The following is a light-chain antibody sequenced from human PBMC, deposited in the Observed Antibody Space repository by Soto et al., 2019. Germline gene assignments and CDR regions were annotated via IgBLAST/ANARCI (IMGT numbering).Light chain of an antibody. CDR1: QSVGTN. V-gene: IGKV3-15*01. Sequence: EIVMTQSPATLSVSPGERATLSCRASQSVGTNLAWYQQKPGQAPRLLIYGASTRASGIPGRFSGSGSGTEFTLTISSLQPDDFATYYCQHYNSYSEAFGQGTKVDIK. CDR3: QHYNSYSEA. J-gene: IGKJ1*01. CDR2: GAS.